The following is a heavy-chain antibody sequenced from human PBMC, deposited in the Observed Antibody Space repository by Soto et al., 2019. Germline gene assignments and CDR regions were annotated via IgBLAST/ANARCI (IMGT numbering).Heavy chain of an antibody. D-gene: IGHD5-18*01. CDR3: ARGQGDSSGFSLYYFDY. J-gene: IGHJ4*02. V-gene: IGHV3-33*01. CDR1: GFTFSSYG. Sequence: GGSLRLSCAASGFTFSSYGMHWVRQAPGKGLEWVAVIWYDGSNKYYADSVKGRITISRDNSKNTLYLQRNSLRAEYTAVYYCARGQGDSSGFSLYYFDYWGQGTLVTVSS. CDR2: IWYDGSNK.